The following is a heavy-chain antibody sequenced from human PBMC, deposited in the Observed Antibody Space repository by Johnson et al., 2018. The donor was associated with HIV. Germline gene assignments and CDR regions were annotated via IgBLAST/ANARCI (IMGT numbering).Heavy chain of an antibody. Sequence: QVQLVESGGDLVKPGGSLRLSCAASGFTISDYFMTWIRQAPGKGLEWVAYMSRGSSAVWYADSVKGRFTISWDSAKNSLYLQMNSLRAEDTAVYYCARITQFLEWLLGRGAFDIWGQGTMVTVSS. CDR2: MSRGSSAV. V-gene: IGHV3-11*04. J-gene: IGHJ3*02. CDR1: GFTISDYF. D-gene: IGHD3-3*01. CDR3: ARITQFLEWLLGRGAFDI.